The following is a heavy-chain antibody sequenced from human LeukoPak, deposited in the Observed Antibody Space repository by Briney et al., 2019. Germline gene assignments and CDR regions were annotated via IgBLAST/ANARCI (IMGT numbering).Heavy chain of an antibody. J-gene: IGHJ4*02. CDR2: IAYDGSNK. Sequence: GGSLRLSCAASGFTFSSYAVHWVRQAPGKGLEWVAVIAYDGSNKYHADSVKGRFTISRDNSKNTLYLQMNSLRAEDTAVYYCARETGSAAGSTDFDYWGQGTLVTVSS. CDR1: GFTFSSYA. D-gene: IGHD4-17*01. CDR3: ARETGSAAGSTDFDY. V-gene: IGHV3-30-3*01.